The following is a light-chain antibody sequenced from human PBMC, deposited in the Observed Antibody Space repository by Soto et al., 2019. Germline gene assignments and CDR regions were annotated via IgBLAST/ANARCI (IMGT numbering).Light chain of an antibody. Sequence: QSVLTQPPSASGTPGQRVTISCSGGSSNIGRNPVNWYLQLPGTAPKLLIYTNDRRPSGVHDRVSASKSGTSASLTISGLQSEDEADYYCATWDDSLYGMVFGGGTKLTVL. J-gene: IGLJ2*01. CDR2: TND. CDR3: ATWDDSLYGMV. V-gene: IGLV1-44*01. CDR1: SSNIGRNP.